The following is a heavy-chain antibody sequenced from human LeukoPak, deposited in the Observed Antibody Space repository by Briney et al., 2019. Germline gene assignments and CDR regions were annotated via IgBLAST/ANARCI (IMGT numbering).Heavy chain of an antibody. CDR3: AKIGTSGDIVGATRLRAFDI. CDR2: ISYDGSNK. D-gene: IGHD1-26*01. J-gene: IGHJ3*02. Sequence: GGSLRLSCAASGFTFSSYGMHWVRQAPGKGLEWVAVISYDGSNKYYADSVRGRFTISRDNSKNTLYLQMNSLRAEDTAVYYCAKIGTSGDIVGATRLRAFDIWGQGTMVTVSS. V-gene: IGHV3-30*18. CDR1: GFTFSSYG.